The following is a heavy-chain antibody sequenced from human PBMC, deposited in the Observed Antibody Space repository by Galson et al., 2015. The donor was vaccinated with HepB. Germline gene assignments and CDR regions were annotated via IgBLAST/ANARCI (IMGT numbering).Heavy chain of an antibody. V-gene: IGHV3-21*01. CDR2: ISSSSYI. J-gene: IGHJ5*02. CDR3: ARDGLGRSYYYGSGSFNWFDP. Sequence: SLRLSCAASGFTFSSYSMNWVRQAPGKGLEWVSSISSSSYIYYADSVKGRFTISRDNAKNSLYLQMNSLRAEDTAVYYCARDGLGRSYYYGSGSFNWFDPWGQGTLVTVSS. D-gene: IGHD3-10*01. CDR1: GFTFSSYS.